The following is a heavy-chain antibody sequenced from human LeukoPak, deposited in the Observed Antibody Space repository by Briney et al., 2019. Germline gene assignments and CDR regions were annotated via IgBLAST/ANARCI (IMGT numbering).Heavy chain of an antibody. CDR1: GFTFNTFA. D-gene: IGHD3-22*01. CDR2: ISPSGGNI. V-gene: IGHV3-23*01. J-gene: IGHJ4*02. CDR3: AKVNYDDSSGFYYESEIDY. Sequence: GGSLRLSCAASGFTFNTFAMSWVRQAPGKGPEWVSAISPSGGNIYYADSVKGRFTISRDNSKNTLYLQMNSLRVEDTAIYYCAKVNYDDSSGFYYESEIDYWGQGTLVTVSS.